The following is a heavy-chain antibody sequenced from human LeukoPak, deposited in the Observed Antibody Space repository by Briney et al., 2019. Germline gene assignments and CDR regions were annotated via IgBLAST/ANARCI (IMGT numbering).Heavy chain of an antibody. CDR3: ARNDYGDQFDY. D-gene: IGHD4-17*01. CDR1: GYTFTDYY. V-gene: IGHV1-2*02. J-gene: IGHJ4*02. CDR2: INPSSGGT. Sequence: ASVKVSCKASGYTFTDYYMHWVRQAPGQGLEWMGWINPSSGGTNYAQKFQGRVTMTRDTSISTAYMELSRLRSDDTAVYYCARNDYGDQFDYWGQGTLVTVSS.